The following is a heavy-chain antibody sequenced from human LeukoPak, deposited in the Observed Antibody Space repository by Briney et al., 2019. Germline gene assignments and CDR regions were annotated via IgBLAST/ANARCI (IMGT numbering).Heavy chain of an antibody. V-gene: IGHV4-4*02. CDR2: IYHSGST. CDR1: GGSISSSNW. J-gene: IGHJ4*02. D-gene: IGHD3-22*01. CDR3: ARVGYYYDSSSYPVDYFDY. Sequence: SGTLSLTCAVSGGSISSSNWWSWVRQPPGKGLEWIGEIYHSGSTNYNPSLKSRVTISVDKSKNQFSLKLSSVTAADTAVYYCARVGYYYDSSSYPVDYFDYWGQGTLVTVSS.